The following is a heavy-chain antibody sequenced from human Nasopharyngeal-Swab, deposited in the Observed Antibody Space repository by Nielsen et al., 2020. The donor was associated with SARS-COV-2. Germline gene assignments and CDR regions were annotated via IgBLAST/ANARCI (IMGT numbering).Heavy chain of an antibody. CDR3: GRDLGGRFST. J-gene: IGHJ5*02. CDR2: INEDGSIT. Sequence: GRSLRLSCAASGFTFRSYWMHWVRQVPGKGLVWVSRINEDGSITNYADSVEGRFTISRDNAKTTLFLHMNSLRAEDTAVYYCGRDLGGRFSTWGQGTLVTASS. D-gene: IGHD3-16*01. V-gene: IGHV3-74*01. CDR1: GFTFRSYW.